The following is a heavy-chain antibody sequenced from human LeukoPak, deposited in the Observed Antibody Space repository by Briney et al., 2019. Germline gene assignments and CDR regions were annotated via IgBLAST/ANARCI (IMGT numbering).Heavy chain of an antibody. CDR2: IRYDGSNK. J-gene: IGHJ4*02. D-gene: IGHD1-26*01. V-gene: IGHV3-30*02. CDR1: GFTFSSYG. CDR3: AKDRGYSGSYLDY. Sequence: AGGSLRLSCAASGFTFSSYGMHWVRQAPGKGLEWVAFIRYDGSNKYYADSAKGRFTISRDNSKNTLYLQMNSLRAEDTAVYYCAKDRGYSGSYLDYWGQGTLVTVSS.